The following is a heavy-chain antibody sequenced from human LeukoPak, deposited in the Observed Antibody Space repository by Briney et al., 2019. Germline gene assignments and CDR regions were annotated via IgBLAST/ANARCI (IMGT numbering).Heavy chain of an antibody. J-gene: IGHJ4*02. D-gene: IGHD2-2*01. CDR3: AKDWPRCSSTSCYLLAVDY. V-gene: IGHV3-23*01. CDR1: GFTFSSYA. CDR2: ISGSGGST. Sequence: PGGSLRLSCAASGFTFSSYAMSWVRQAPGKGLEWVSAISGSGGSTYYADSVKGRFTISRDNSKNTLYLQMNSLRAEDTAVYYCAKDWPRCSSTSCYLLAVDYWGQGALVTVSS.